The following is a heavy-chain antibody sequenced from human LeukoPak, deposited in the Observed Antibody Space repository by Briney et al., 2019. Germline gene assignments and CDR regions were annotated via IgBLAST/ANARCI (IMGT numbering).Heavy chain of an antibody. CDR3: ARGGGLSGSYWRPDYYMDV. D-gene: IGHD1-26*01. J-gene: IGHJ6*03. CDR2: IYHSGSA. CDR1: GYSISSGYY. V-gene: IGHV4-38-2*02. Sequence: PSETLSLTCTVSGYSISSGYYWGWIRQPPGKGLEWIGSIYHSGSAYYNPSLKSRVTISVDTSKNQFSLKLSSVTAADTAVYYCARGGGLSGSYWRPDYYMDVWGKGTTVTISS.